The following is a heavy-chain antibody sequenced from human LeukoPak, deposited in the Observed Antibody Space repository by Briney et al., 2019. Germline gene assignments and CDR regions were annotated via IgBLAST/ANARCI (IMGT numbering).Heavy chain of an antibody. CDR1: GGSVSNGSYY. J-gene: IGHJ4*02. Sequence: TTSETLSLTCTVSGGSVSNGSYYWGWIRQPPGKGMEWIGYISYSGSTNYNPFLKSRVTMSVVTSKNHFSLRLSSVTAADTAVYYCARDPGRWQQLGYFDYWGQGSLVTVSS. V-gene: IGHV4-61*03. CDR3: ARDPGRWQQLGYFDY. CDR2: ISYSGST. D-gene: IGHD5-24*01.